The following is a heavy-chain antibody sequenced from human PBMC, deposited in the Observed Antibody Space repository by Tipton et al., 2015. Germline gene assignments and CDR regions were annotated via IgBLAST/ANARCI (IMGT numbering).Heavy chain of an antibody. CDR3: ACHDYDLLTRDYQTVDY. J-gene: IGHJ4*02. CDR2: ISHSGST. D-gene: IGHD3-9*01. Sequence: TLSLTCTVSGGSISNSNYYWGWIRQPPGKGLEWIGTISHSGSTYYNPSLKSRITISADTSRNQFSLRLSSVTAADTAVYYCACHDYDLLTRDYQTVDYWGQGTLVTVSP. CDR1: GGSISNSNYY. V-gene: IGHV4-39*07.